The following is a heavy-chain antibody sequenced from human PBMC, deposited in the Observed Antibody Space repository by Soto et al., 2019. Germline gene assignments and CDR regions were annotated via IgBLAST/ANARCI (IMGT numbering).Heavy chain of an antibody. CDR3: ARDYDSSGYYYSGAFDI. J-gene: IGHJ3*02. Sequence: QVQLQESGPGLVKPSQTLSLTCTVSGGSISSGGYYWSWIRQHPGKGLEWIGYIYYSGSTYYNPSLKSRVTISVDTSKNQFSLKLSSVTAADTAVYYCARDYDSSGYYYSGAFDIWGQGTMVTVSS. D-gene: IGHD3-22*01. CDR2: IYYSGST. CDR1: GGSISSGGYY. V-gene: IGHV4-31*03.